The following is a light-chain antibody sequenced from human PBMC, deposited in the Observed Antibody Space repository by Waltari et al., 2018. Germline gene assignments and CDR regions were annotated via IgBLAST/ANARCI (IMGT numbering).Light chain of an antibody. J-gene: IGKJ4*01. Sequence: EIVLTQSPGTLSLSPGERATLSCRASQSVGGNYLAWYQQKPGQPPRLLIYDASSRATGIPDRFSGSGSGTDFTLTISRLEPEDFAVYHCQQYGNSPLTFGGGTKVDIK. CDR1: QSVGGNY. CDR3: QQYGNSPLT. CDR2: DAS. V-gene: IGKV3-20*01.